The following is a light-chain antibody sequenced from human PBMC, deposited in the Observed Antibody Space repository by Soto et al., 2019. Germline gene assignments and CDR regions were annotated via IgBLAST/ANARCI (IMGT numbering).Light chain of an antibody. Sequence: QSALTQPASVSGSPGQSITISCSGASSDIGPYDYVSWYQHHPGRAPKLLIYEVSNRPSGVSYRFSGSKSGNTASLTISGLQAEDEGDYYCTTFAPGRIYVFGSGTKLTGL. V-gene: IGLV2-14*01. J-gene: IGLJ1*01. CDR3: TTFAPGRIYV. CDR1: SSDIGPYDY. CDR2: EVS.